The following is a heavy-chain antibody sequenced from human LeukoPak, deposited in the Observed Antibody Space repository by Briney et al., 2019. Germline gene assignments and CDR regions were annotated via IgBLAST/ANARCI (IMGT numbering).Heavy chain of an antibody. V-gene: IGHV3-23*01. D-gene: IGHD3-22*01. CDR2: ISGSGGST. Sequence: GGSLRLSCAASGFTFSSYAMSWVRQAPGKGLEWVSAISGSGGSTYYADSVKGRFTISRDNSKNTLYLQMNSLRVEDTAVYYCANDALTHYYDSSGYYPFDYWGQGTLVTVSS. CDR3: ANDALTHYYDSSGYYPFDY. CDR1: GFTFSSYA. J-gene: IGHJ4*02.